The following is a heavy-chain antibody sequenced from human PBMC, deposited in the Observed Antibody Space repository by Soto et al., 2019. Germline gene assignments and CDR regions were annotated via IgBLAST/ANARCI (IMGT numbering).Heavy chain of an antibody. CDR3: ARTGIAAAGTEGAFDI. CDR2: INAGNGNT. J-gene: IGHJ3*02. CDR1: GYTFTSYA. Sequence: ASVKVSCKASGYTFTSYAMHWVRQAPGQRLEWMGWINAGNGNTKYSQKFQGRVTITRDTSASTAYMELSSLRSEDTAVYYCARTGIAAAGTEGAFDIWGQGTMVTV. V-gene: IGHV1-3*01. D-gene: IGHD6-13*01.